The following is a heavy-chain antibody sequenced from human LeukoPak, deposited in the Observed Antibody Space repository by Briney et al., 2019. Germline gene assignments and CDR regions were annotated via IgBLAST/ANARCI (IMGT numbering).Heavy chain of an antibody. J-gene: IGHJ4*02. CDR2: ISAYNGNT. V-gene: IGHV1-18*01. Sequence: ASVTVSCKASGYTFTIYGISWVRQAPGQGLEWMGWISAYNGNTSYAQKLQGRVTMTTDTSTSTAYMELRSLRSDDTAVYYCARWKILGYCSSTSCPIDDYWGQGTLVTVSS. CDR3: ARWKILGYCSSTSCPIDDY. CDR1: GYTFTIYG. D-gene: IGHD2-2*01.